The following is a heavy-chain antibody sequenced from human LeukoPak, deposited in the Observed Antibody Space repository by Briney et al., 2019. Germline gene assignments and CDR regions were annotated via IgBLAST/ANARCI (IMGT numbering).Heavy chain of an antibody. CDR1: GFTFSSYA. CDR3: AREDQWLAFDY. D-gene: IGHD6-19*01. V-gene: IGHV3-30*04. Sequence: GGSLRLSCAASGFTFSSYAMHWVRQAPGKGLEWVAVISYDGSNKYYADSVKGRFTISRDNSKNTLYLQMNSLRAEGTAVYYCAREDQWLAFDYWGQGTLVTVSS. CDR2: ISYDGSNK. J-gene: IGHJ4*02.